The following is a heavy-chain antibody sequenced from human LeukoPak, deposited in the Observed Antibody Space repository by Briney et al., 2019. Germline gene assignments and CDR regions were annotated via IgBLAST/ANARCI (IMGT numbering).Heavy chain of an antibody. J-gene: IGHJ4*02. CDR3: ASGDY. CDR1: GFTFSSYS. V-gene: IGHV3-48*04. Sequence: GGSLRLSCAASGFTFSSYSMNWVRQAPGKGLEWVSYISSSSSTIYYADSVKGRFTISRDNAKNSLYLQMNSLRAEDTALYYCASGDYWGQGTLVTVSS. CDR2: ISSSSSTI.